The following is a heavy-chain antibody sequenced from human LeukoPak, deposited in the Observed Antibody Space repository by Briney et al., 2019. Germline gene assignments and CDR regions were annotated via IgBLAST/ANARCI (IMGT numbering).Heavy chain of an antibody. CDR1: GFTLSNYD. CDR3: ARADLRGYSLHY. V-gene: IGHV3-13*01. CDR2: VGTAGDT. Sequence: GGSLRLSCAASGFTLSNYDMHWVRQVIGKGLEWVSGVGTAGDTYYGGSVKGRFSSSRENAKNFLYLQMNSLRAGDTAVYYCARADLRGYSLHYWGQGTLVTVSS. J-gene: IGHJ4*02. D-gene: IGHD5-18*01.